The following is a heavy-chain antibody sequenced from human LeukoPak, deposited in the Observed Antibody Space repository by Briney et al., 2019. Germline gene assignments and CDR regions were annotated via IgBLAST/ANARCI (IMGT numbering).Heavy chain of an antibody. CDR1: GGSISSDAYY. Sequence: TPSETLSLTCTFSGGSISSDAYYWGWLRQPPGKGLEWIAAIYYTGRSYYNPSLKSRVTVSVDTSQNQFSLKLSSVTAADTAVYYCARARDGHINNWFDPWGQGTLVTVSS. D-gene: IGHD5-24*01. CDR3: ARARDGHINNWFDP. CDR2: IYYTGRS. J-gene: IGHJ5*02. V-gene: IGHV4-39*07.